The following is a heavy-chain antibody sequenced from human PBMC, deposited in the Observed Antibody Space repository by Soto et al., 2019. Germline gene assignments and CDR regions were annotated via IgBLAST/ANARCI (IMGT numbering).Heavy chain of an antibody. CDR2: IIPNFGTA. J-gene: IGHJ5*02. V-gene: IGHV1-69*13. CDR1: GGTFSSYA. D-gene: IGHD3-22*01. CDR3: ARDYFDSSGPPWFDP. Sequence: ASVKVSCKASGGTFSSYAISWVRQAPGQGLEWMGGIIPNFGTANYAQKFQGRVTITADESTSTAYMELSSLRSEDTAVYYCARDYFDSSGPPWFDPWGQGTLVTVSS.